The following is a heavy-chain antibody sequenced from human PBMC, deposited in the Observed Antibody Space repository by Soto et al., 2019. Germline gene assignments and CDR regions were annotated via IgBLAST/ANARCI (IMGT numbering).Heavy chain of an antibody. J-gene: IGHJ6*02. D-gene: IGHD2-2*01. CDR1: GFTFSSYE. V-gene: IGHV3-48*03. Sequence: EVQLVESGGGLVQPGGSLRLSCAASGFTFSSYEMNWVRQAPGKGLEWVSYISSSGSTIYYADSVKGRFTISRDNAKNSLYLQMNSLRAEDTAVYYCVRDPLGYCSSTSCSVAYGMDVWGQGTTVTVSS. CDR3: VRDPLGYCSSTSCSVAYGMDV. CDR2: ISSSGSTI.